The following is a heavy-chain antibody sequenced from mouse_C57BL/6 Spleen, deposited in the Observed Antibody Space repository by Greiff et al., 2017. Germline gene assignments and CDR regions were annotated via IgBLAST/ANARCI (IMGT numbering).Heavy chain of an antibody. CDR2: ISSGSSTI. V-gene: IGHV5-17*01. CDR1: GFTFSDYG. D-gene: IGHD2-1*01. Sequence: DVMLVESGGGLVKPGGSLKLSCAASGFTFSDYGMHWVRQAPEKGLEWVAYISSGSSTIYYADTVKGRFTISRDNAKNTLFLQMTSLRSEDTAMYYCAKIYYGNRYAMDYWGQGTSVTVSS. CDR3: AKIYYGNRYAMDY. J-gene: IGHJ4*01.